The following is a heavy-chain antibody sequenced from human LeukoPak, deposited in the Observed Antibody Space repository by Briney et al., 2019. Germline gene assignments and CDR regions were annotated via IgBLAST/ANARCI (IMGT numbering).Heavy chain of an antibody. CDR3: ARGAEGGTSRFDY. D-gene: IGHD1/OR15-1a*01. J-gene: IGHJ4*02. CDR1: EFTFSTLS. CDR2: ISSTGSISNTGSTI. V-gene: IGHV3-48*01. Sequence: GGSLRLSCAASEFTFSTLSMNWVRQAPGKGLEWVSYISSTGSISNTGSTIYYADSVRGRFTVSRDNAKNSLYLQMNSLRAEDTAVYYCARGAEGGTSRFDYWGRGTLVTVSS.